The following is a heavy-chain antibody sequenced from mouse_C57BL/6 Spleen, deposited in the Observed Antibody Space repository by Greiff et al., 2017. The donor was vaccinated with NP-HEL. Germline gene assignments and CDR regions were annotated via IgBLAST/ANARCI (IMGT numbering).Heavy chain of an antibody. V-gene: IGHV1-19*01. CDR1: GYTFTDYY. CDR3: ARGYYGSSYAMDY. J-gene: IGHJ4*01. D-gene: IGHD1-1*01. CDR2: INPYNGGT. Sequence: EVQLQQSGPVLVKPGASVKMSCKASGYTFTDYYMNWVKQSHGKSLEWIGVINPYNGGTSYNQKFTGKATLTVDKSSSTAYMELNSLTSEDSAVYYCARGYYGSSYAMDYWGQGTSVTVSS.